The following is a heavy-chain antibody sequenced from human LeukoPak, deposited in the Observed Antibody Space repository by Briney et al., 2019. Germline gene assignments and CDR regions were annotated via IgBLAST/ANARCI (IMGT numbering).Heavy chain of an antibody. CDR3: AKGVGEAGAGRSNYYYYGMDV. J-gene: IGHJ6*02. Sequence: GGSLRLSCAASGFTFSSYAMSWVRQAPGKGLEWVSDISGGGGSTYYADSVKGRFTISRDNSKNTLYLQMNSLRAEDTAVYYCAKGVGEAGAGRSNYYYYGMDVWGQGTTVTVSS. V-gene: IGHV3-23*01. D-gene: IGHD6-19*01. CDR2: ISGGGGST. CDR1: GFTFSSYA.